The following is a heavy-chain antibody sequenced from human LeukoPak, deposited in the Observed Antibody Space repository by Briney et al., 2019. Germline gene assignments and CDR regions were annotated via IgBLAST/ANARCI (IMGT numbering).Heavy chain of an antibody. CDR3: ARGRGDYSNYYRPFDY. CDR2: INPSGGST. CDR1: VYTFTSYY. Sequence: ASVTVSCKPSVYTFTSYYMHWVRQAPGQGLEWMGIINPSGGSTSYAQKFQGRVTMTRDTSTSTVYMELSSLRSEDTSVYYCARGRGDYSNYYRPFDYWGQGTLVTVSS. J-gene: IGHJ4*02. D-gene: IGHD4-11*01. V-gene: IGHV1-46*01.